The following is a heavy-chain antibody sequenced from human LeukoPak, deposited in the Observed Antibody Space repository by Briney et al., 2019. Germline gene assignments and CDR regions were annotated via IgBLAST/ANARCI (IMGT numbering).Heavy chain of an antibody. CDR3: ARVGAWDLQRVFDY. V-gene: IGHV3-7*01. CDR1: GFRFGDYW. CDR2: IKQDGAEK. D-gene: IGHD1-26*01. Sequence: GGSLRLSCAASGFRFGDYWMTWARHVPGKGLEWVANIKQDGAEKHYAESVEGRFIISRDNDKNSLYLEMDSLKVEDTAVYYCARVGAWDLQRVFDYWGQGTLVTVSS. J-gene: IGHJ4*02.